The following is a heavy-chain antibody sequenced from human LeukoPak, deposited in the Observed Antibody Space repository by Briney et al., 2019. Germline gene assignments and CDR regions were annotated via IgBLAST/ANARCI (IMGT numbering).Heavy chain of an antibody. V-gene: IGHV4-34*01. Sequence: SETLSLTCAVYGGSFSGYYWSWLRQPPGKGLEWIGEINHSGSTNYNPSLKSRVTISVDTSENQFSLKLSSVTAADTAVYYCARYCSGGSCGALDYYFAYWGQGTLVTVSS. CDR2: INHSGST. J-gene: IGHJ4*02. CDR1: GGSFSGYY. CDR3: ARYCSGGSCGALDYYFAY. D-gene: IGHD2-15*01.